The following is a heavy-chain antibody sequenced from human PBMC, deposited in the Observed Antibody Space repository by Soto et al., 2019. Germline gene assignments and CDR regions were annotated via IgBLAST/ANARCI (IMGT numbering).Heavy chain of an antibody. J-gene: IGHJ4*02. CDR2: IDPKSGGV. CDR3: ARGVGSSWYDV. CDR1: GYRFSDNY. V-gene: IGHV1-2*04. D-gene: IGHD6-13*01. Sequence: QVQLVQSGADVKKPGASVKVSCKASGYRFSDNYIHWLRQAPGQGFEWMGWIDPKSGGVNYAQKFQGWVTVTRDTSISTAYMEVSRLKDDDTAMYYCARGVGSSWYDVWGQGTLVTVSS.